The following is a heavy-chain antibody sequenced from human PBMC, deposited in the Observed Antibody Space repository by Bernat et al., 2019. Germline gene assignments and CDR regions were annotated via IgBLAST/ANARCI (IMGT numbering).Heavy chain of an antibody. CDR2: IKQDGSEK. J-gene: IGHJ3*01. CDR1: GFTFSSYW. Sequence: EGQLVESGGGLVQPGGSLRLSCAASGFTFSSYWMNWVRQAPGKGLEWVANIKQDGSEKYYVDSVKGRFTISRDNAKNSVYLQMNSLRAEDTAVYYCARVGIFGVVTDAFDVWGQGTMVTVSS. D-gene: IGHD3-3*01. V-gene: IGHV3-7*03. CDR3: ARVGIFGVVTDAFDV.